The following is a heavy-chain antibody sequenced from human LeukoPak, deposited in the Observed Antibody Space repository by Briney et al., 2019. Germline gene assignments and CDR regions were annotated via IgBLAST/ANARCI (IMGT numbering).Heavy chain of an antibody. V-gene: IGHV3-53*01. Sequence: GGSLRLSCAASGFTFSNAWMNWVRQAPGKGLEWVSVIYSGGSTYYADSVKGRFTISRDNSKNTLYLQMNSLRAEDTAVYYCARGGYSSGMDVWGQGTTVTVSS. CDR3: ARGGYSSGMDV. CDR1: GFTFSNAW. CDR2: IYSGGST. D-gene: IGHD5-18*01. J-gene: IGHJ6*02.